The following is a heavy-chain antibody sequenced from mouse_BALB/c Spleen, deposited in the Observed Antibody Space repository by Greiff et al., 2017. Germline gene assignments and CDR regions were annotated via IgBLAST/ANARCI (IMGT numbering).Heavy chain of an antibody. CDR2: IYPGDGDT. Sequence: QVQLQQSGAELVRPGSSVKISCKASGYAFSSYWMNWVKQRPGPGLEWIGQIYPGDGDTNYNGKFKGKATLTADKSSSTAYMQLSSLTSEDSAVYFCARGEITTATDYFDYWGQGTTLTVSS. CDR3: ARGEITTATDYFDY. V-gene: IGHV1-80*01. CDR1: GYAFSSYW. J-gene: IGHJ2*01. D-gene: IGHD1-2*01.